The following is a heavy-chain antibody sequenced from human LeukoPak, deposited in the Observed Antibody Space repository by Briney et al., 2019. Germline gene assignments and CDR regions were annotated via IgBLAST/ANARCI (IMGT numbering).Heavy chain of an antibody. CDR1: GFTLSNYW. CDR3: VASSHYPYE. J-gene: IGHJ4*02. Sequence: PGGSLRLSCTASGFTLSNYWMHWVRQAPGKGLVWVSRISTDGSSTNYADSVRGRFTISRDNAENTLYLQMNSLRAEDTAVYYCVASSHYPYEWGQGTLVTASS. D-gene: IGHD3-3*01. CDR2: ISTDGSST. V-gene: IGHV3-74*01.